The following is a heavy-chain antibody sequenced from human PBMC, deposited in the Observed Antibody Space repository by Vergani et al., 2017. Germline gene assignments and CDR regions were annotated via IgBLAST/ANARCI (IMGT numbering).Heavy chain of an antibody. Sequence: QVQLQQWGAGLLKPSETLSLTCAVYGGSFSGYYWSWIRQPTGKGLEWIGEINHSGSTNYNPSLKSRVTISVDTSKNQFSLKLSSVTAADTAVYYCASCGTPGNEHPFDYWGQGTLVTVSS. D-gene: IGHD1-1*01. V-gene: IGHV4-34*01. J-gene: IGHJ4*02. CDR1: GGSFSGYY. CDR3: ASCGTPGNEHPFDY. CDR2: INHSGST.